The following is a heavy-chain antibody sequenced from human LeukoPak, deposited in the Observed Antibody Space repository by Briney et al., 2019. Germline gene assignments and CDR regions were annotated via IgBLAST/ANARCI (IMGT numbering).Heavy chain of an antibody. J-gene: IGHJ3*02. Sequence: SETLSLTCTVSGGSIRSYYWSWIRQPPGKGLEWIGYIYYSGSTNYNPSLKSRVTISVDTSKNQFSLKLSSVTAADTDVYYCARPVYSYGRNDAFDIWGQGTMVTVSS. CDR1: GGSIRSYY. D-gene: IGHD5-18*01. CDR3: ARPVYSYGRNDAFDI. CDR2: IYYSGST. V-gene: IGHV4-59*01.